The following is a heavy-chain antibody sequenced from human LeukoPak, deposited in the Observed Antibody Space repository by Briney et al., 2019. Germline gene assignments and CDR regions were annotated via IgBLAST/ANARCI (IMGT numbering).Heavy chain of an antibody. D-gene: IGHD6-19*01. J-gene: IGHJ4*02. CDR1: GGSISSHY. Sequence: SETLSLTCTVSGGSISSHYWSWIRQPPGKGLEWIGFISYSGPTNFNPSLKSRVTISVDTSKNQFSLKLNSVTAADTAVYYCARHLSSGWPKFDYWGQGTLVTVSS. V-gene: IGHV4-59*08. CDR3: ARHLSSGWPKFDY. CDR2: ISYSGPT.